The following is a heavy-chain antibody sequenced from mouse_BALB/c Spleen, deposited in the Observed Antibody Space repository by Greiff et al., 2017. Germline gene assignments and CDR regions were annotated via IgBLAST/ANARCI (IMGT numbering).Heavy chain of an antibody. J-gene: IGHJ1*01. CDR3: ARDKGVRRYFDV. CDR1: GFSLTSYG. D-gene: IGHD2-14*01. V-gene: IGHV2-9*02. Sequence: VKVVESGPGLVAPSQSLSITCTVSGFSLTSYGVHWVRQPPGKGLEWLGVIWAGGSTNYNSALMSRLSISKDNSKSQVFLKMNSLQTDDTAMYYCARDKGVRRYFDVWGAGTTVTVSS. CDR2: IWAGGST.